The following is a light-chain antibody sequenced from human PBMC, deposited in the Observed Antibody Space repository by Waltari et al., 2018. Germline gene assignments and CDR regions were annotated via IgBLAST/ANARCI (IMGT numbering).Light chain of an antibody. V-gene: IGKV3-20*01. Sequence: ETVLTQSPGTLSLSPGQRATLSCRASQSISNYLAWYQQKPGQAPRLLISAASSRATGITDRFSGSGSGTDFTLSISRLEPEDFAVYYCQQYGSSPFTFGPGTKVDIK. CDR1: QSISNY. CDR2: AAS. CDR3: QQYGSSPFT. J-gene: IGKJ3*01.